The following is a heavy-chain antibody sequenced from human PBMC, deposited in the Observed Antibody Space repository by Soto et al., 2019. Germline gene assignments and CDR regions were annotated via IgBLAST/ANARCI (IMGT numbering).Heavy chain of an antibody. CDR3: ARGRGLLLWFGEFPLGY. D-gene: IGHD3-10*01. Sequence: SSETLSLTCPVSGCSISSYYWSWIRQPPGKGLEWIGYIYYSGSTNYNPSLKSRVTISVDTSKNQFSLKLSSVTAADTAVYYCARGRGLLLWFGEFPLGYWGQGTLVTVSS. CDR1: GCSISSYY. J-gene: IGHJ4*02. CDR2: IYYSGST. V-gene: IGHV4-59*12.